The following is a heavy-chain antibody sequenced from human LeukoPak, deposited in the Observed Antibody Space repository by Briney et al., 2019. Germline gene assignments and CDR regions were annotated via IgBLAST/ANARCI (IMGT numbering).Heavy chain of an antibody. CDR3: ARVVVAATVRYIDY. J-gene: IGHJ4*02. CDR2: INHSGST. CDR1: GGSISSSSYY. V-gene: IGHV4-39*07. Sequence: PSETLSLTCTVSGGSISSSSYYWGWIRQPPGKGLEWIGEINHSGSTNYNPSLKSRVTISVDTSKNQFSLKLSSVTAADTAVYYCARVVVAATVRYIDYWGQGTLVTVSS. D-gene: IGHD2-15*01.